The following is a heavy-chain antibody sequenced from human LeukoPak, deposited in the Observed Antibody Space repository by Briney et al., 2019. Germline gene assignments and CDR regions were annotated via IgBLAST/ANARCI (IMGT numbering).Heavy chain of an antibody. Sequence: GGSLRLSCAASGFTFDDYGMSWVRQAPGKGLEWVSYISSSDSTIYYADSVKGRFTISRDNAKNSLYLQMNSLRAEDTAVYYCARARTGFGAAGYYFDYWGQGTLVTVSS. V-gene: IGHV3-48*03. J-gene: IGHJ4*02. CDR1: GFTFDDYG. D-gene: IGHD6-13*01. CDR3: ARARTGFGAAGYYFDY. CDR2: ISSSDSTI.